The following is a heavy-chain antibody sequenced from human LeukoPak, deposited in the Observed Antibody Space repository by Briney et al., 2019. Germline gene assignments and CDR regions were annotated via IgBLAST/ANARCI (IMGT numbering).Heavy chain of an antibody. CDR1: GFTFSSYS. V-gene: IGHV3-21*03. CDR3: ARAWHYYDSSGYSDY. J-gene: IGHJ4*02. CDR2: ISSSSSYI. D-gene: IGHD3-22*01. Sequence: SGGSLRLSCAASGFTFSSYSMNWVRQAPGKGLEWVSSISSSSSYIYYADSVKGRFTISRDNAKNSLYLQMNSLRAEDTAVYYYARAWHYYDSSGYSDYWGQGPLVTVSS.